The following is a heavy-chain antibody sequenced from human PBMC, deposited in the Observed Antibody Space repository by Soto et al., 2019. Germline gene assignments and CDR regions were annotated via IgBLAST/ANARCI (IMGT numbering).Heavy chain of an antibody. J-gene: IGHJ6*02. CDR3: AKDEGRFLRNYFNYGIDV. CDR1: GFDFSDHG. V-gene: IGHV3-33*03. CDR2: ISYDGTAK. D-gene: IGHD3-3*01. Sequence: GGSLILSCAASGFDFSDHGMHWVRQAPGEGLEWVTVISYDGTAKYYKESVKGRFTTSRDNSKKTLYLQIDSLRVEDTAVYYCAKDEGRFLRNYFNYGIDVWGLGTPVTVSS.